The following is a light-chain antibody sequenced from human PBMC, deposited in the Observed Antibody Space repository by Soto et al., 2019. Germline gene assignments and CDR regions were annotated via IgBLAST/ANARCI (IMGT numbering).Light chain of an antibody. CDR2: QVT. CDR3: KSYAGSNTYV. CDR1: SSDVGSYNF. V-gene: IGLV2-14*01. J-gene: IGLJ1*01. Sequence: QSVLAQPASVSGCPGQSITISCTGTSSDVGSYNFVSWYQHHAGTAPKLIIYQVTNRPSGVSDRFSASKSGDTASLTISGLQAEDEADYFCKSYAGSNTYVFGSGTKVTVL.